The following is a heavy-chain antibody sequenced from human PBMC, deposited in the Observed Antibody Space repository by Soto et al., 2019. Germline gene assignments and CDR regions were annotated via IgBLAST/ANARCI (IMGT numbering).Heavy chain of an antibody. CDR2: IIPIFGTA. CDR3: ARVDEITIFGVVASPYYYYGMDV. D-gene: IGHD3-3*01. Sequence: SVKVSCKASGGTFSSYAISWVRQAPGQGLEWMGGIIPIFGTANYAQKFQGRVTITADESTSTAYMELSSLRSEGTAVYYCARVDEITIFGVVASPYYYYGMDVWGQGTTVTVSS. J-gene: IGHJ6*02. CDR1: GGTFSSYA. V-gene: IGHV1-69*13.